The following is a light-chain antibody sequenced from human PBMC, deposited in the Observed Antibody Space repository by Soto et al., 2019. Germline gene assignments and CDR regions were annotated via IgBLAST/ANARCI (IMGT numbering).Light chain of an antibody. J-gene: IGKJ4*01. CDR1: QSINNY. CDR3: QQYSSYPLT. CDR2: KTS. Sequence: DIQMTQSPSSLSASLGDRVTITCRASQSINNYLAWHQQKPGKAPKVLIYKTSTLESGVPSRFSGSGSGTEFTLTISSLQPDDFATYYCQQYSSYPLTFGGGTKVDI. V-gene: IGKV1-5*03.